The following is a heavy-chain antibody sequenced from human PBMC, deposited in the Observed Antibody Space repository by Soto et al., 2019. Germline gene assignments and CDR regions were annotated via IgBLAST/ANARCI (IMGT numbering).Heavy chain of an antibody. J-gene: IGHJ4*02. CDR1: GFTFSSYA. Sequence: GGTLRFSCAASGFTFSSYAMSWVRQAPGKGLEWVSAISGSGGSTYYADSVKGRFTISRDNSKNTLYLQMNSLRAEDTAVYYCAKATGGYFDYWGQGTLVTVSS. D-gene: IGHD4-4*01. CDR2: ISGSGGST. V-gene: IGHV3-23*01. CDR3: AKATGGYFDY.